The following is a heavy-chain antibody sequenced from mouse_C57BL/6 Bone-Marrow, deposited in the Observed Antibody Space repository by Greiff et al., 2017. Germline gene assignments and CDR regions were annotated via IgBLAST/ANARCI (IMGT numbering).Heavy chain of an antibody. Sequence: EVKLVESGGGLVKPGGSLKLSCAASGFTFSDYGMHWVRQAPEKGLEWVAYISSGSSTIYYAATVKGRFTISRDNAKNTLFLQMTSLRSEDTAMYYCARGGLPWFAYWGQGTLVTVSA. V-gene: IGHV5-17*01. CDR3: ARGGLPWFAY. D-gene: IGHD2-4*01. CDR2: ISSGSSTI. J-gene: IGHJ3*01. CDR1: GFTFSDYG.